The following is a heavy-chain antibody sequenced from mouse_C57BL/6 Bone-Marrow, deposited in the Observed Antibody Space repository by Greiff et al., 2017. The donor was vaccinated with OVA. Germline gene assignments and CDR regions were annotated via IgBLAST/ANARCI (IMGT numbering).Heavy chain of an antibody. J-gene: IGHJ4*01. Sequence: DVMLVESGGDLVKPGGSLKLSCAASGFTFSSYGMSWVRQTPDKRLEWVATISSGGSYTYYPDSVKGRFTISRDNAKNTLYLQMSSLKSEDTAMYYCARRYGNYGYAMDYWGQGTSVTVSS. D-gene: IGHD2-10*02. CDR2: ISSGGSYT. CDR3: ARRYGNYGYAMDY. V-gene: IGHV5-6*02. CDR1: GFTFSSYG.